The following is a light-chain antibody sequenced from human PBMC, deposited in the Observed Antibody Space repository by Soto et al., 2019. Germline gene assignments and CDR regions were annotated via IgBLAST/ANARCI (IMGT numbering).Light chain of an antibody. J-gene: IGLJ1*01. CDR3: NSYTSSSTYV. CDR2: DVN. V-gene: IGLV2-14*03. CDR1: SSDVGGFNY. Sequence: QSALTQPASVSGSPGQSITISCTGTSSDVGGFNYVSWYQQHPGKAPKLMIYDVNNRPSGVSYRFSGSNSGNTASLTISGLQAEDEADYYCNSYTSSSTYVFGTGTKLTVL.